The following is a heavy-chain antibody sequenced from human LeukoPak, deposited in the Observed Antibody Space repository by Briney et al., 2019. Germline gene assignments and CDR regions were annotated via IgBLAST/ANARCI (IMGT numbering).Heavy chain of an antibody. D-gene: IGHD5-24*01. CDR1: GFTFSSYS. CDR2: ISSSSSYI. Sequence: GGSLRLSCAASGFTFSSYSMNWVRQAPGKGLEWVSSISSSSSYIYYADSVKGRFTISRDNAKNSLYLQMNSLRAEDTAVYYCARERDGYNYLHWFDPWGQGTLVTVSS. CDR3: ARERDGYNYLHWFDP. J-gene: IGHJ5*02. V-gene: IGHV3-21*01.